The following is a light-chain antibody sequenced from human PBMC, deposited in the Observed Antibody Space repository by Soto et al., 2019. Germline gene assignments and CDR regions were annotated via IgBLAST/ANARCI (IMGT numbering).Light chain of an antibody. CDR2: NDN. CDR1: GSNIGSNP. V-gene: IGLV1-44*01. J-gene: IGLJ2*01. Sequence: QSVLTQPPSASGTPGQRVTISCSGSGSNIGSNPVNWYQQVPGKAPKLLIYNDNLRPSGVPDQFSGSKSGTSASLAISGLPAEDEAQYYCAAWDADHNGVVFGGGTKLTVL. CDR3: AAWDADHNGVV.